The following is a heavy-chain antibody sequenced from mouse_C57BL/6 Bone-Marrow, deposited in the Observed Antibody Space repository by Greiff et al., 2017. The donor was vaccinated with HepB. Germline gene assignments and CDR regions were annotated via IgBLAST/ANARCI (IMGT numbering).Heavy chain of an antibody. CDR2: IYPRSGNT. V-gene: IGHV1-81*01. D-gene: IGHD1-1*01. Sequence: VQLQQSGAELARPGASVKLSCKASGYTFTSYGISWVKQRTGQGLEWIGEIYPRSGNTYYNEKFKGKATLTADKSSSTAYMELRSLTSEDSAVYVCARGRDYGSSEFAYWGQGTLVTVSA. CDR3: ARGRDYGSSEFAY. J-gene: IGHJ3*01. CDR1: GYTFTSYG.